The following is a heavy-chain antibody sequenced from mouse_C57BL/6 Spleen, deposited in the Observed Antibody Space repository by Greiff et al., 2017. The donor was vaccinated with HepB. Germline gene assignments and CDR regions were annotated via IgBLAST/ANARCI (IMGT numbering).Heavy chain of an antibody. V-gene: IGHV5-17*01. J-gene: IGHJ2*01. Sequence: VQLKESGGGLVKPGGSLKLSCAASGFTFSDYGMHWVRQAPEKGLEWVANISSGSSTIYYADTVKGRFTISRDNAKNTLFLQMTSLRSEDTAMYYCARQGITTVVPYFDYWGQGTTLTVSS. CDR1: GFTFSDYG. CDR3: ARQGITTVVPYFDY. D-gene: IGHD1-1*01. CDR2: ISSGSSTI.